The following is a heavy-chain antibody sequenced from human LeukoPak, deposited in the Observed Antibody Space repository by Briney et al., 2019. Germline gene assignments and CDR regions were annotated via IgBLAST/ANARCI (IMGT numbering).Heavy chain of an antibody. D-gene: IGHD3-10*01. Sequence: PGGSLRLSCAASGFTFSNYAMSWVRQAPGKGLEWLEWVSAITDTGGDTYHADSVKGRFTISRDNSKNKLFLQMSSLRAEDTAVYYCVKGSRPNRPYYIEYWGEGTLVTVSS. V-gene: IGHV3-23*01. CDR2: ITDTGGDT. CDR1: GFTFSNYA. J-gene: IGHJ4*02. CDR3: VKGSRPNRPYYIEY.